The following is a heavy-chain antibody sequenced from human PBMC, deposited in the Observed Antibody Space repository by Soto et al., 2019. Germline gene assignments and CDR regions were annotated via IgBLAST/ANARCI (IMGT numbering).Heavy chain of an antibody. CDR3: ARGDIEVIPSFGMDV. D-gene: IGHD2-2*01. Sequence: QVQLVQSGAEVKKPGASVKVSYKASGYTFSTYGISWVRQAPGQGLEWMGWISGYNGNTNYAQKAQGRVTMTTDTSTSTAYMELRRLRSDDTAVYYCARGDIEVIPSFGMDVWGQGTTVTVSS. V-gene: IGHV1-18*01. CDR1: GYTFSTYG. J-gene: IGHJ6*02. CDR2: ISGYNGNT.